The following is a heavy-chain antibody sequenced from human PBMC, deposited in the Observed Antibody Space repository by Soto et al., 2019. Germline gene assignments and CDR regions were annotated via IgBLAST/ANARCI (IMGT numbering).Heavy chain of an antibody. CDR3: ARGDYGDSLDYYYGMDV. Sequence: GASVKVSFKASGYTFTSYYMHWLRQAPGQGLEWMGIINPSGGSTSYAQKFQGRVTMTRDTSTSTVYMELSSLRSEDTAVYYCARGDYGDSLDYYYGMDVWGQGTTVTVSS. CDR2: INPSGGST. J-gene: IGHJ6*02. CDR1: GYTFTSYY. D-gene: IGHD4-17*01. V-gene: IGHV1-46*01.